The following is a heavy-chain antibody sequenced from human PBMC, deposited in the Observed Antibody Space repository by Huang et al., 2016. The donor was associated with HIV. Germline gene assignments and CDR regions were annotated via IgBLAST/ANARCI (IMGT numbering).Heavy chain of an antibody. CDR2: IKQDESEK. V-gene: IGHV3-7*01. J-gene: IGHJ6*02. CDR3: ATKTGAMDI. Sequence: VESGGRLVQPGGSIRLSCVGSTFSFGAYWMSWVRQTPRKGLEWVANIKQDESEKYDVESVKGRFNISRDNAKKILFLQMDNVRVEDTATYYCATKTGAMDIWGRGTAVTVS. CDR1: TFSFGAYW. D-gene: IGHD1-7*01.